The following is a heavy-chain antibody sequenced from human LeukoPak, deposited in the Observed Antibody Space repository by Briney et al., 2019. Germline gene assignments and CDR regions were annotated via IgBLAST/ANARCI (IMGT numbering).Heavy chain of an antibody. Sequence: SETLSLTCIVSGGSISSYYWSWIRQPPGKGLEWIGYIYYSGSTNCNPSLKSRVAISVDTSKNQFSLKLTSVTAADTAVYYCARHDMDVSGGGLDYFDYWGQGTLVTVSS. D-gene: IGHD3-9*01. J-gene: IGHJ4*02. V-gene: IGHV4-59*08. CDR1: GGSISSYY. CDR2: IYYSGST. CDR3: ARHDMDVSGGGLDYFDY.